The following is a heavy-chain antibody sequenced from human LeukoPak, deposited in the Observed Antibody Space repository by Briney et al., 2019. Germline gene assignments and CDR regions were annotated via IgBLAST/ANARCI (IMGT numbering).Heavy chain of an antibody. CDR2: IIPILGIA. CDR1: GGTYSSYT. D-gene: IGHD5-12*01. CDR3: ARGEQWLRPYDY. Sequence: SVKVSCKASGGTYSSYTISWVRQAPGQGLEWMGRIIPILGIANYAQKFQGRVTITADKSTSTAYMELSSLRSEDTAVYYCARGEQWLRPYDYWGQGTLVTVSS. J-gene: IGHJ4*02. V-gene: IGHV1-69*02.